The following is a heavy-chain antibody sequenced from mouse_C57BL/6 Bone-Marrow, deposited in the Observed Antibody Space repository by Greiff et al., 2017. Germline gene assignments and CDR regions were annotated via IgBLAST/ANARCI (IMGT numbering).Heavy chain of an antibody. CDR1: GFNIKDDY. CDR3: TTGAPFAY. J-gene: IGHJ3*01. V-gene: IGHV14-4*01. CDR2: IDPENGDT. Sequence: EVHLVESGAELVRPGASVKLSCTASGFNIKDDYMHWVKQRPEQGLEWIGWIDPENGDTEYASKFQGKATITADTSSTTAYLQLSSLTSEDTAVYYCTTGAPFAYWGQGTLVTVSA.